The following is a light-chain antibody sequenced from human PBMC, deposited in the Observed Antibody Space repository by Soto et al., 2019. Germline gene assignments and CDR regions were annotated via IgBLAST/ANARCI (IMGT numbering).Light chain of an antibody. CDR3: QQYNSYSPT. CDR1: QSISSW. Sequence: DIKMTQFPSTLSASVGDRVTITCRASQSISSWLAWYQQKPGKAPKLLIYDASTLESGVPSRFSGSGSGTEFTLTISSLQPDDSATYYCQQYNSYSPTFGQGTKVDI. CDR2: DAS. V-gene: IGKV1-5*01. J-gene: IGKJ1*01.